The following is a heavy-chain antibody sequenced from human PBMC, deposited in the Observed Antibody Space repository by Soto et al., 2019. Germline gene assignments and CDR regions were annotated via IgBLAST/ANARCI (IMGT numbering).Heavy chain of an antibody. Sequence: EVQLLESGGGLVQPGGSLRLSCVASGITFSNYAMTWVRQAPGKGLEWVSVISDSGSYRFYADSVKGRFTISRDNSGGTLYLQMNSLRADDTAIYYCAKRPLNWGRWYFDLWGRGTPVTVSS. J-gene: IGHJ2*01. D-gene: IGHD7-27*01. CDR3: AKRPLNWGRWYFDL. V-gene: IGHV3-23*01. CDR1: GITFSNYA. CDR2: ISDSGSYR.